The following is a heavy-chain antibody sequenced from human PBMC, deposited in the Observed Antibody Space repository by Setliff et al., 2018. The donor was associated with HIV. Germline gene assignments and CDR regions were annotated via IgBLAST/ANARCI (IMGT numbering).Heavy chain of an antibody. CDR1: GYTFTSYY. J-gene: IGHJ4*02. CDR2: LNPSGDST. Sequence: ASVKVSCKASGYTFTSYYVHCVRQAPGQVLEWMGILNPSGDSTAYGHQFQGRVTMTRDTSTSTVYMELRSLRSEDTAVYYCARGGYHGFGSYGDYWGQGTLVTVSS. V-gene: IGHV1-46*01. D-gene: IGHD3-10*01. CDR3: ARGGYHGFGSYGDY.